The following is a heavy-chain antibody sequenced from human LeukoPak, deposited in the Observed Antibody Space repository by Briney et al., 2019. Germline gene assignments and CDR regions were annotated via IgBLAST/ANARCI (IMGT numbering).Heavy chain of an antibody. D-gene: IGHD6-13*01. CDR1: GFTFSSYW. J-gene: IGHJ4*02. V-gene: IGHV3-7*01. CDR2: INHNGNVN. CDR3: GRLAHNAWYAIDF. Sequence: GGSLRLSCAASGFTFSSYWMIWARQAPGKGLEWVASINHNGNVNYYVDSVKGRFTISRDNPKNSLYLQINNLKAEDTAVYYYGRLAHNAWYAIDFWGQGALVTVSS.